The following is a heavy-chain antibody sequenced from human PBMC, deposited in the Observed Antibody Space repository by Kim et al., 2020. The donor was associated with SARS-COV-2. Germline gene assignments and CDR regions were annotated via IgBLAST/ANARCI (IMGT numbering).Heavy chain of an antibody. V-gene: IGHV1-3*01. CDR1: GYTFTSYA. D-gene: IGHD1-1*01. CDR2: INADNGNT. CDR3: ARDQKIGTTSWFDP. Sequence: ASVKVSCKASGYTFTSYAIHWVRQAPGQRLEWMGWINADNGNTKYSQKFQDRVTITRDTSASTAYMELSSLRSEDTAVYYCARDQKIGTTSWFDPWGQGT. J-gene: IGHJ5*02.